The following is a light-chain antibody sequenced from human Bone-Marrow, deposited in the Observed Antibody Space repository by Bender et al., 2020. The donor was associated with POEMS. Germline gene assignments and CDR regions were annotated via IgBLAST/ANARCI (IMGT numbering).Light chain of an antibody. Sequence: QSALTQPASVSGSPGQSVTISCTGTSGDVGHDNYVSWYQQHPGKAPKLVIFEVSHRPSGVPNRFSASKSGSSASLAISGLQSEDAADYYCSTWDDRLNAWLFGGGTKLTVL. J-gene: IGLJ3*02. CDR2: EVS. V-gene: IGLV2-14*01. CDR1: SGDVGHDNY. CDR3: STWDDRLNAWL.